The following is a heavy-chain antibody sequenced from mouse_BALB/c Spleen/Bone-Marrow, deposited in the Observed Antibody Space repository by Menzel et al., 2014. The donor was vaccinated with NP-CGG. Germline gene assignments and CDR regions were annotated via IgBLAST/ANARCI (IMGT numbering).Heavy chain of an antibody. CDR2: IDPENGDT. Sequence: VRLKQSGAEPVKPRASVKLSCTASGFNIKDTYMHWVKQRPEQGLEWIGWIDPENGDTEYAPKFQGKATMTADTSSNTAYLQLSSLTSEDTAVYYCNAWGCGDYWGQGTTLTVYS. J-gene: IGHJ2*01. CDR1: GFNIKDTY. CDR3: NAWGCGDY. V-gene: IGHV14-4*02.